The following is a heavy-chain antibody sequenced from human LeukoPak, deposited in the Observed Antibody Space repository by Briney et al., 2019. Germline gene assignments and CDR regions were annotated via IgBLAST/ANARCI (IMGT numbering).Heavy chain of an antibody. CDR3: ATVVDGYFDY. J-gene: IGHJ4*02. CDR1: GGSISSYY. Sequence: SETLSLTCTVPGGSISSYYWGWIRQPPGKGLEWIGSIYYSGSTYYNPSLKSRVTISVDTSKNQFSLKLSSVTAADTAVYYCATVVDGYFDYWGQGTLVTVSS. V-gene: IGHV4-39*07. D-gene: IGHD6-6*01. CDR2: IYYSGST.